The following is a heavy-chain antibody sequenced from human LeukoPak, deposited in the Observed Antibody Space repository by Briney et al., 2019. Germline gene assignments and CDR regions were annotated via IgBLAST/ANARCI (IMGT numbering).Heavy chain of an antibody. CDR1: GYTFTGYY. CDR3: ARVLPVNCCSSTSCYQEYFDY. CDR2: INPSSGGT. V-gene: IGHV1-2*02. J-gene: IGHJ4*02. D-gene: IGHD2-2*01. Sequence: GASVKVSCKASGYTFTGYYMHWVRQAPGQGLEWMGWINPSSGGTNYAQKFQGRVTMTRDTSISTAYMELSRLRSDDTAVYYCARVLPVNCCSSTSCYQEYFDYWGQGTLVTVSS.